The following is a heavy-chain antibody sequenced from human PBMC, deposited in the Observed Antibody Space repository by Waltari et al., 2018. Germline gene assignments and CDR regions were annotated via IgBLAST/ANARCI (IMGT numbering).Heavy chain of an antibody. CDR2: AYYTGRT. D-gene: IGHD3-9*01. J-gene: IGHJ3*02. V-gene: IGHV4-59*11. CDR1: GDSINNHH. CDR3: ARDLGGFNHFDWFLSI. Sequence: QVQLQESGPGLVKPSETLSLTCTVSGDSINNHHWAWIRQPPGKGLEWIGYAYYTGRTNYNPPLRSRLTISGDTSKNQFSLNLNSVTAADTAVYYCARDLGGFNHFDWFLSIWGPGTMVTVSS.